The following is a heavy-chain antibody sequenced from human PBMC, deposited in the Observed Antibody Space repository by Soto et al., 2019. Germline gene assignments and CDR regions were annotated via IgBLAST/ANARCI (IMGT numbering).Heavy chain of an antibody. CDR1: GFTFSSYG. CDR2: ISYDGSNK. Sequence: QVQLVESGGGVVQPGRSLRLSCAASGFTFSSYGMHWVRQAPGKGLEWVAVISYDGSNKYYADSVKGRFTISRDNSKNTLYLQMNSLRAEDTAVYYCATTDGGYSYGYFDYWGQGTLVTVSS. V-gene: IGHV3-30*03. J-gene: IGHJ4*02. D-gene: IGHD5-18*01. CDR3: ATTDGGYSYGYFDY.